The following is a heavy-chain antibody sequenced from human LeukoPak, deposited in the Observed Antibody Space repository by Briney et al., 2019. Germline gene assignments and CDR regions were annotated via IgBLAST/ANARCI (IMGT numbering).Heavy chain of an antibody. CDR2: ISGSGVNT. V-gene: IGHV3-23*01. D-gene: IGHD3-22*01. CDR1: GFTFSNYA. CDR3: AKTPLNYYDSSGETGFDY. J-gene: IGHJ4*02. Sequence: GGTLRLSCAASGFTFSNYAMNWVRQAPGKGLKWVSAISGSGVNTYYADSVKGRFTISRDNSKNTLYLQMNSLRAEDTAVYYCAKTPLNYYDSSGETGFDYWGQGTLVTVSS.